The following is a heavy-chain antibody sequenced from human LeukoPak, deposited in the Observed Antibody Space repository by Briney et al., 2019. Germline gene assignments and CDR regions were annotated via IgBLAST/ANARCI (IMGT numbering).Heavy chain of an antibody. D-gene: IGHD2-15*01. CDR1: GGSFSGSY. Sequence: SETLSLTCAVYGGSFSGSYWSWIRQPPGKGLEWIGEINHSGSTNYNPSLKSRVTISLDMSKNQFSLKLSSVTAADTAVYYCARDSSCSGGTCYDRWGQGTLVTVSS. CDR3: ARDSSCSGGTCYDR. CDR2: INHSGST. V-gene: IGHV4-34*01. J-gene: IGHJ4*02.